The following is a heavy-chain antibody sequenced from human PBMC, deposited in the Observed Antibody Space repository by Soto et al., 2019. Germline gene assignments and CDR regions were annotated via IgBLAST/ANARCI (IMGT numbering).Heavy chain of an antibody. J-gene: IGHJ6*02. V-gene: IGHV1-8*01. CDR2: MNPNSGNT. D-gene: IGHD3-3*01. Sequence: GASVKVSCKASGYTFTSYDINWVRQATGQGLEWMGWMNPNSGNTGYAQKFQGRVTMTRNTSISTAYMELSSLRSEDTAVYYCARVSEGIRFLEWLLRRDYYYGMDVWGQGTTVTVSS. CDR3: ARVSEGIRFLEWLLRRDYYYGMDV. CDR1: GYTFTSYD.